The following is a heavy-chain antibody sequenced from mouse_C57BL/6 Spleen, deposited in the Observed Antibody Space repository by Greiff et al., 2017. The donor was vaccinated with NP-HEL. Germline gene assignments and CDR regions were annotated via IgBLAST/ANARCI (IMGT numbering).Heavy chain of an antibody. D-gene: IGHD2-4*01. V-gene: IGHV1-64*01. CDR1: GYTFTSYW. Sequence: QVQLQQPGAELVKPGASVKLSCKASGYTFTSYWMHWVKQRPGQGLEWIGMIHPNSGSTNYNEKFKSKATLTVDKSSSTAYMQLSSLTSEDSAVYYCARYREDYDYDWFAYWGQGTLVTVSA. CDR2: IHPNSGST. CDR3: ARYREDYDYDWFAY. J-gene: IGHJ3*01.